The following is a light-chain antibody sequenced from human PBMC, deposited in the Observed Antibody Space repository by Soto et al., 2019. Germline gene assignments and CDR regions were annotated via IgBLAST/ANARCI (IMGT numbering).Light chain of an antibody. CDR3: QHYNSYSEA. Sequence: DFQMTQSPSTLSGSVGDRVSITGRASQTISSWLAWYQQKPGKAPKLLIYKASTLKSGVPSRFSGSGSGTEFTLTISSMQPDDFATYYCQHYNSYSEAFGQGTKVDIK. J-gene: IGKJ1*01. V-gene: IGKV1-5*03. CDR2: KAS. CDR1: QTISSW.